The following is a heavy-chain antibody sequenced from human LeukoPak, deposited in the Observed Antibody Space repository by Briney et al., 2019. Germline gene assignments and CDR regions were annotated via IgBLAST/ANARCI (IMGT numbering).Heavy chain of an antibody. J-gene: IGHJ4*02. V-gene: IGHV4-59*08. D-gene: IGHD6-19*01. CDR2: IYHGGIT. CDR3: ARLNVGSGWFFDY. CDR1: GGSISYFY. Sequence: SETLSLTCTVSGGSISYFYWGCIRQPPGKGLEWVGYIYHGGITNYNPSLESRVSMSADMSKNQFSLRLNSVTAADTAVYYCARLNVGSGWFFDYWGQGTLVTVSS.